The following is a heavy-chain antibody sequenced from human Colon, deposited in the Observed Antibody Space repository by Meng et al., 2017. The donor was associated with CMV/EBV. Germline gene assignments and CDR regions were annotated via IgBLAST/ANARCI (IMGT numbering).Heavy chain of an antibody. V-gene: IGHV3-13*01. CDR3: AREGQTSTHWLGPLHN. J-gene: IGHJ4*02. CDR1: GFIFSSYD. Sequence: SCAASGFIFSSYDMHWVRQAAGKGLEWVSAIGAGFDTYYSDSVKGRFTISRENAKNSLNLQMNNLRVGDTAVYYCAREGQTSTHWLGPLHNWGQGTVVTVSS. D-gene: IGHD1-1*01. CDR2: IGAGFDT.